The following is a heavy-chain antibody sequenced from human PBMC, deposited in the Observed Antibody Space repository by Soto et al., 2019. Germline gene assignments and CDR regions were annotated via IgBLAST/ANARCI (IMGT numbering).Heavy chain of an antibody. V-gene: IGHV4-30-2*01. CDR1: GGSISSGGYS. CDR3: ASLRIAAGRGPGGYFDY. Sequence: PSETLSLTCAVSGGSISSGGYSWSWIRQPPGKGLEWIGYIYHSGSTYYNPSLKSRVTISVDRSKNQFSLKLSSVTAADTAVYYCASLRIAAGRGPGGYFDYWGQGTLVTVSS. J-gene: IGHJ4*02. CDR2: IYHSGST. D-gene: IGHD6-13*01.